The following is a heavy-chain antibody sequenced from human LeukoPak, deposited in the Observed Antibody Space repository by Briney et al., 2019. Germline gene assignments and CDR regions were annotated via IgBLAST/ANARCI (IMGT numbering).Heavy chain of an antibody. CDR3: ARDVDYGDYPDY. Sequence: GGSLRLSCAASGFTFSSYGMHWVRQAPGKGLEWVAVIWYDGSNKYYADSVKGRFTISRDNSKNTLYLQMNSLRAEDTAVYYCARDVDYGDYPDYRGQGTLVTVSS. CDR1: GFTFSSYG. V-gene: IGHV3-33*01. D-gene: IGHD4-17*01. CDR2: IWYDGSNK. J-gene: IGHJ4*02.